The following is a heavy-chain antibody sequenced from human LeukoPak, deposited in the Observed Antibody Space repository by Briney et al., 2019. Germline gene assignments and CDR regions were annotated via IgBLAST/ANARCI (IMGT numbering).Heavy chain of an antibody. V-gene: IGHV3-53*01. J-gene: IGHJ4*02. CDR2: IYSGGST. CDR3: ARDLGYSYGYVY. CDR1: GFTFSSYS. Sequence: PGGSLRLSCVASGFTFSSYSMHWVRQAPGKGLEWVSVIYSGGSTYYADSVKGRFTISRDNSKNTLYLQMNSLRAEDTAVYYCARDLGYSYGYVYWGQGTLVTVSS. D-gene: IGHD5-18*01.